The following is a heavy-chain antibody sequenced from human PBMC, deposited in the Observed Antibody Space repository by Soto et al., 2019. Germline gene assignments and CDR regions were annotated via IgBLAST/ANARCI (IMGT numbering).Heavy chain of an antibody. J-gene: IGHJ4*02. Sequence: QVQLVESGGGVVQPGRSLRLSCAASGFTFSSNGMHWVRQAPGKGLEWVAGISYDGSNTYYADSVKGRFTISRDNSKNALYLQMNSMRTEDTSVYYCAQEWYSRSFDFWGQGTLVTVSS. V-gene: IGHV3-30*18. D-gene: IGHD6-13*01. CDR1: GFTFSSNG. CDR3: AQEWYSRSFDF. CDR2: ISYDGSNT.